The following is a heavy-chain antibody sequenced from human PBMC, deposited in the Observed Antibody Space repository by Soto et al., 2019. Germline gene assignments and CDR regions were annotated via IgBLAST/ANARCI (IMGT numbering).Heavy chain of an antibody. CDR3: AKQRDSSDYHKAGDAFDF. V-gene: IGHV3-9*01. CDR2: ISWNSGHI. CDR1: GFIFDDYA. Sequence: PGGSLRLSCAASGFIFDDYAMHWVRQAPGKGLEWVSGISWNSGHIDYVDSVKGRFTISRDNAKNSLYLQMNSLRTEDTAFYYCAKQRDSSDYHKAGDAFDFCGQGTMVTV. J-gene: IGHJ3*01. D-gene: IGHD3-22*01.